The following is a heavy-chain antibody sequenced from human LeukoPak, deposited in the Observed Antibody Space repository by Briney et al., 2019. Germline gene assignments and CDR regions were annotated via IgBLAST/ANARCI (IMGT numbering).Heavy chain of an antibody. Sequence: SETLSLTCTVSGGSISSYYWSWIRQPPGKGLEWIGFIYYSGSTNYNPSLKSRVTISVDTSKNQFSLKLSSVTAADTAVYYCASSYSTDYYYYMDVWGKGATVTVSS. CDR1: GGSISSYY. J-gene: IGHJ6*03. CDR2: IYYSGST. CDR3: ASSYSTDYYYYMDV. D-gene: IGHD1-26*01. V-gene: IGHV4-59*01.